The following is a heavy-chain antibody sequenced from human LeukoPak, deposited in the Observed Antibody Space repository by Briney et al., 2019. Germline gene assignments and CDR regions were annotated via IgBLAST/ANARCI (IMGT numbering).Heavy chain of an antibody. CDR1: GFTFDDYA. CDR3: AKDAQPLSSGWYNDN. J-gene: IGHJ4*02. Sequence: GGSLRLSCAASGFTFDDYAMHWVRQAPGKGLEWVSGISWNSGSIGYADSVKGRFTISRDNAKNSLYLQMNSLRAEDTALYYCAKDAQPLSSGWYNDNWGQGTLVTVSS. D-gene: IGHD6-19*01. CDR2: ISWNSGSI. V-gene: IGHV3-9*01.